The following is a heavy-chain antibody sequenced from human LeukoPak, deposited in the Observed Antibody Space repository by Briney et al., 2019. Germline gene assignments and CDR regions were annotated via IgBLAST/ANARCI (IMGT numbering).Heavy chain of an antibody. Sequence: PGGSLRLSCAASGFTFSSYEMNWVRQAPGKGLEWVSYISSSGSTIYYADSVKGRFTISRDNAKNSLYLQMNSLRAEDTAVYYCAELGITMIGGVWGKGATVAISS. CDR3: AELGITMIGGV. CDR2: ISSSGSTI. V-gene: IGHV3-48*03. D-gene: IGHD3-10*02. CDR1: GFTFSSYE. J-gene: IGHJ6*04.